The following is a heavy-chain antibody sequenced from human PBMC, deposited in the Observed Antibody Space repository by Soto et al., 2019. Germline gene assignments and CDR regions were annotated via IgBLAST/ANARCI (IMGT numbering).Heavy chain of an antibody. D-gene: IGHD2-15*01. V-gene: IGHV1-8*01. CDR3: ARYPYTSYCSDGSCSYDAFDI. J-gene: IGHJ3*02. Sequence: QVQMVQSGAEVKKPGASVKVSCRASGYSFTSYDVNWVRQATGQGLERMGWMNPNSGNTAFAEKFQGRVTMTRDTTISTAYVELSGLTSEDTAVYYCARYPYTSYCSDGSCSYDAFDIWGQGTVVTVSS. CDR2: MNPNSGNT. CDR1: GYSFTSYD.